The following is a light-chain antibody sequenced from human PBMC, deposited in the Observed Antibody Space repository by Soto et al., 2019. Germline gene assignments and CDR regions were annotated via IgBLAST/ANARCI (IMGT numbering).Light chain of an antibody. CDR2: DVS. Sequence: QSVLTQPASVSGSPGQSITISCTGTSSDVGGYNYVTWYQQHPGKAPKLMIYDVSNRPSGVSTRVSGSKSGNTASLTISGLQAEDEADYYCRSYTSSSTYVFGTGTKLTVL. CDR3: RSYTSSSTYV. J-gene: IGLJ1*01. V-gene: IGLV2-14*01. CDR1: SSDVGGYNY.